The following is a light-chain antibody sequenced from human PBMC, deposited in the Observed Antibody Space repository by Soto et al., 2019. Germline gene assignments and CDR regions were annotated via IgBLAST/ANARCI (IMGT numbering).Light chain of an antibody. J-gene: IGLJ1*01. CDR3: SSYTSSSTLP. Sequence: QSALTQPASLSGSPGQSITISCTGTSSDVGGYNYVSWYQQHPGKAPKLMIYDVSNRPSGVSNRFSGSKSGNTASLTISGLQAEDEADYYCSSYTSSSTLPFGTGTKVTVL. V-gene: IGLV2-14*01. CDR1: SSDVGGYNY. CDR2: DVS.